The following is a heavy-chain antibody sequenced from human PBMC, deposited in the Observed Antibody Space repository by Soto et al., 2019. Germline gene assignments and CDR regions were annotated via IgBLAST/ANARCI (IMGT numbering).Heavy chain of an antibody. CDR3: ARVINQRTVNGVATIGGDYYGMDV. J-gene: IGHJ6*02. V-gene: IGHV1-69*13. D-gene: IGHD5-12*01. Sequence: ASVKVSCKASGGTFSSYAISWVRQAPGQGLEWMGGIIPIFGTANYAQKFQGRVTITADESTGTAYMELSSLRSEDTAVYYCARVINQRTVNGVATIGGDYYGMDVWGQGTTVTVSS. CDR1: GGTFSSYA. CDR2: IIPIFGTA.